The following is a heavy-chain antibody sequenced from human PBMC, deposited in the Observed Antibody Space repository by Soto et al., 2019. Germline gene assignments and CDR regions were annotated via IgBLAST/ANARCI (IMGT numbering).Heavy chain of an antibody. Sequence: EVQLVESGGGLVQPGGSLRLSCGAPGFTFSNFHMNWVRQAPGKGLEWVSYISSSGSTTYYADSVKGRFTISRDNARNSLFLQMSSLRDEDTAVYYCARDAFDYDTTGYHSDYWGQGTLVTVSS. CDR2: ISSSGSTT. V-gene: IGHV3-48*02. D-gene: IGHD3-22*01. CDR1: GFTFSNFH. J-gene: IGHJ4*02. CDR3: ARDAFDYDTTGYHSDY.